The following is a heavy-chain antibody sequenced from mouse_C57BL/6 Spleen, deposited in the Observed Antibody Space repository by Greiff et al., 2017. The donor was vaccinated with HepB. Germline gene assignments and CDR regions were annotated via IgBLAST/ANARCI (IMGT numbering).Heavy chain of an antibody. D-gene: IGHD2-2*01. Sequence: EVQLQQSGPELVKPGASVKISCKASGYTFTDYYMNWVKQSHGKSLEWIGDINPNNGGTSYNQKFKGKATLTVDKSSSTAYMELRSLTSEDSAVYYCARSPNYGYDVDGYAMDYWGQGTSVTVSS. V-gene: IGHV1-26*01. J-gene: IGHJ4*01. CDR3: ARSPNYGYDVDGYAMDY. CDR1: GYTFTDYY. CDR2: INPNNGGT.